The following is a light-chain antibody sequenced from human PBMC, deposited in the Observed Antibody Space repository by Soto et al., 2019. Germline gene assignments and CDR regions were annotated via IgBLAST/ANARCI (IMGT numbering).Light chain of an antibody. CDR2: DAS. J-gene: IGKJ3*01. CDR1: QSISSY. Sequence: EIVLTXXPXXXXLSPGERATLSCRASQSISSYLAWYQQKPGQAPRLLIYDASNRATGIPARFSGSGSGTDFTLTISSLEPEDFAVYYCQQRSNWLFGPGTKVDIK. V-gene: IGKV3-11*01. CDR3: QQRSNWL.